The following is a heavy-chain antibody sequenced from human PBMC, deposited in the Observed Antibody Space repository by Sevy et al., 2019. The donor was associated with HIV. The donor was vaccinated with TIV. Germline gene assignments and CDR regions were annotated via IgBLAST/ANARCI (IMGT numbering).Heavy chain of an antibody. CDR2: ISYDGSNK. D-gene: IGHD1-1*01. V-gene: IGHV3-30*18. CDR3: AKSSWNDEGLYYYGMDV. CDR1: GFTFSSYG. Sequence: GGSLRLSCAASGFTFSSYGMHWVRQAPGKGLEWVAVISYDGSNKYYADSVKGRFTISRDNSKNTRYLQMNSLRAEDTAVYYCAKSSWNDEGLYYYGMDVWGQGTTVTVSS. J-gene: IGHJ6*02.